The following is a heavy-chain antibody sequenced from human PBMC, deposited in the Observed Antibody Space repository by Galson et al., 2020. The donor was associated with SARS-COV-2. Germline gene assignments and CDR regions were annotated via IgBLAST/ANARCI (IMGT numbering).Heavy chain of an antibody. J-gene: IGHJ6*02. CDR2: IYYSGST. CDR1: GGSISSYY. CDR3: AALQWGVNIVATLGYYYGMDV. Sequence: ASETLSLTCTVSGGSISSYYWSWIRQPPGKGLEWIGYIYYSGSTNYNPSLKSRVTISGDTSKNQFYLKLSSVTAADTAVYYCAALQWGVNIVATLGYYYGMDVWGQGTTVTVSS. D-gene: IGHD5-12*01. V-gene: IGHV4-59*01.